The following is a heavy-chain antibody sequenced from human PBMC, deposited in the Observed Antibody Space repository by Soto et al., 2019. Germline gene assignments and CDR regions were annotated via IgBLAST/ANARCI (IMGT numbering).Heavy chain of an antibody. D-gene: IGHD5-12*01. CDR2: FDPEDGET. CDR1: GYTLTELS. J-gene: IGHJ3*02. CDR3: ATDIVRVATISAFDI. Sequence: ASVKVSCKVSGYTLTELSMHWVRQAPGKGLEWMGGFDPEDGETIYAQKFQGRVTMTEDTSTDTAYMELSSLRSEDTAVYYCATDIVRVATISAFDIWGQGTMVTVSS. V-gene: IGHV1-24*01.